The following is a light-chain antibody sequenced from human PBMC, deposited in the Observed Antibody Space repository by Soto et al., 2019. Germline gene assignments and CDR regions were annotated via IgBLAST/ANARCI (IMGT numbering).Light chain of an antibody. CDR1: QGISSY. V-gene: IGKV1-8*01. J-gene: IGKJ1*01. Sequence: AIRMTQSPSSLSASTGDRVTMTCRASQGISSYLAWYQQKPGKAPKLLIYAASTLQSGVPSRFSGSGSGTEFTLTISSLQPDDFATYYCQQYNSYSWTFGQGTKVDIK. CDR3: QQYNSYSWT. CDR2: AAS.